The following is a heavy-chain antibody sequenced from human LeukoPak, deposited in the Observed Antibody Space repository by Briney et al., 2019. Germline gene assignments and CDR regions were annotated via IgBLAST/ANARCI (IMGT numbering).Heavy chain of an antibody. V-gene: IGHV3-23*01. D-gene: IGHD4-17*01. J-gene: IGHJ4*02. CDR2: ITGGGAAT. Sequence: QTGGSLRLSCAASGFTFSNYAMTWVRLAPGKGLEWVSGITGGGAATYYPDSVRGRFTISRDNSKNTLYLQMNILRVDDTAIYYCAKDLAAYGDRGLWGQGTLVTVSS. CDR3: AKDLAAYGDRGL. CDR1: GFTFSNYA.